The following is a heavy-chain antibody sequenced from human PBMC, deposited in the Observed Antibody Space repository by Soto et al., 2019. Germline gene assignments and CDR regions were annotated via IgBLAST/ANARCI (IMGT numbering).Heavy chain of an antibody. CDR2: IYYGGST. D-gene: IGHD3-10*01. J-gene: IGHJ4*02. Sequence: PSETLSLTCTVSGGSISSGGYYWSWIRQHPGKGLEWIGYIYYGGSTYYNPSLKSRVTISVDTSKNQFSLKLSSVTAADTAVYYCARFGSGQNNFDYWGQGTLVTVSS. CDR1: GGSISSGGYY. V-gene: IGHV4-31*03. CDR3: ARFGSGQNNFDY.